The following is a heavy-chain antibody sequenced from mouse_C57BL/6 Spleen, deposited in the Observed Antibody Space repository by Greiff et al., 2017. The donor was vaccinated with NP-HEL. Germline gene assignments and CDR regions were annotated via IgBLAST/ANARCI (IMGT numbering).Heavy chain of an antibody. CDR1: GYTFTSYG. CDR3: ARSPLLLRPLGRFDY. V-gene: IGHV1-81*01. J-gene: IGHJ2*01. CDR2: IYPRSGNT. D-gene: IGHD1-1*01. Sequence: VQLQQSGAELARPGASVKLSCKASGYTFTSYGISWVKQRTGQGLEWIGEIYPRSGNTYYNEKFKGKATLTADKSSSTAYMELRSLTSEDSAVYFCARSPLLLRPLGRFDYWGQGTTLTVSS.